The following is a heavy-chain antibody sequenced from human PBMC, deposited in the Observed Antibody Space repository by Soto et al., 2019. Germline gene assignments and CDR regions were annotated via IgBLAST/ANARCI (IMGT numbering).Heavy chain of an antibody. J-gene: IGHJ4*02. CDR3: ASSVVITDPFDY. CDR1: GYTFTNYG. V-gene: IGHV1-18*01. Sequence: ASVKVSCKASGYTFTNYGITWVRQAPGQGLEWMGWISAYNGDTHYTQRLQGRVTMTTDTSTSTAYMELRSLRSDDTAVYYCASSVVITDPFDYWGQGTLVTVSS. D-gene: IGHD3-22*01. CDR2: ISAYNGDT.